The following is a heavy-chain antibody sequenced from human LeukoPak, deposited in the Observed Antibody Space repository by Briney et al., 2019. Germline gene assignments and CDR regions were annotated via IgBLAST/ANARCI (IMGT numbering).Heavy chain of an antibody. CDR3: ARENTIGIAVAGYFDY. V-gene: IGHV3-53*01. J-gene: IGHJ4*02. Sequence: AGGSLRLSCAASGFTVSSNYMSWDRQAPGKGLEWVSVIYSGGSTYYADSVKGRFTISRDNSKNTLYLQMNSLRAEDTAVYYCARENTIGIAVAGYFDYWGQGTLVTVSS. D-gene: IGHD6-19*01. CDR1: GFTVSSNY. CDR2: IYSGGST.